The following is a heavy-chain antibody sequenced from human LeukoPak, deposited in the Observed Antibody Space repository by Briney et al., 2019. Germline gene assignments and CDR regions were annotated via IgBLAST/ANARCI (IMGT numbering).Heavy chain of an antibody. V-gene: IGHV3-30-3*01. J-gene: IGHJ4*02. CDR1: GFNFSSYV. D-gene: IGHD4-17*01. CDR2: ISNDGNNI. CDR3: AREAYGAALDQ. Sequence: PGRSLKLSCAASGFNFSSYVVHWVRQAPGKGLECVAVISNDGNNIHYVDSVKGRFTISRDNTKNTLYLQMNSLRAEDTAVYFCAREAYGAALDQWGQGTLVTVYS.